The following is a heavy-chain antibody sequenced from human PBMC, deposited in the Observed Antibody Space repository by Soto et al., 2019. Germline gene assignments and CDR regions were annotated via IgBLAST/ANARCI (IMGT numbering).Heavy chain of an antibody. CDR1: GGSVNSDNFY. J-gene: IGHJ4*02. CDR3: AREFSNSPEAFDS. Sequence: SETLSLTCTVSGGSVNSDNFYWSWIRQPPGRGLEWVGYIYYTGSTNYNPSLKSRVTISIDTSRNQFSLKLSSVTAADTAVYYCAREFSNSPEAFDSWGQGSLVTVSS. D-gene: IGHD6-6*01. CDR2: IYYTGST. V-gene: IGHV4-61*01.